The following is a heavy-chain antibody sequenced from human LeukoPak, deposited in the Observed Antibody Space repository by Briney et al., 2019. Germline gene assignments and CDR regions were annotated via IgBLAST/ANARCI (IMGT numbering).Heavy chain of an antibody. CDR3: VAEERDFDC. CDR1: GHTFSTYW. D-gene: IGHD1-26*01. Sequence: PGGSLRLSCTASGHTFSTYWMHWVRQAPGKGLVCVAGIHSGGSIIYYADSVKGRFTISRDNAKNTPYLQMNSLRVEDTAVYYCVAEERDFDCWGQGVLVTVSS. V-gene: IGHV3-74*01. CDR2: IHSGGSII. J-gene: IGHJ4*02.